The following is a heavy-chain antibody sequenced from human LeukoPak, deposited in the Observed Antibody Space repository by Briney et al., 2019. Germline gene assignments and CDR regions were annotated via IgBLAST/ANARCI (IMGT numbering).Heavy chain of an antibody. Sequence: GGSLRLSCAASGFTFSSYAMSWVRQAPGKGLEWVSAISGSGGSTYYADSVKGRFTISRDNSKNTLYLQMNSPRAEDTAVYYCAKDPDRYYGSGSSDNWFDPWGQGTLVTVSS. D-gene: IGHD3-10*01. CDR3: AKDPDRYYGSGSSDNWFDP. J-gene: IGHJ5*02. CDR1: GFTFSSYA. CDR2: ISGSGGST. V-gene: IGHV3-23*01.